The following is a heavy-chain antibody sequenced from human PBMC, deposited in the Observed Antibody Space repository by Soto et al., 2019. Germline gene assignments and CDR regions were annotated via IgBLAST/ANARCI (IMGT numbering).Heavy chain of an antibody. D-gene: IGHD3-16*02. CDR2: ISAYNGNT. CDR1: GYTFTSYG. J-gene: IGHJ6*02. V-gene: IGHV1-18*01. CDR3: ARVYFGELSPIIWYYYYYGMVV. Sequence: ASVKVSCKASGYTFTSYGISWVRQAPGQGLEWMGWISAYNGNTNYAQKLQGRVTMTTDTSTSTAYMELRSLRSDDTAVYYCARVYFGELSPIIWYYYYYGMVVWGQ.